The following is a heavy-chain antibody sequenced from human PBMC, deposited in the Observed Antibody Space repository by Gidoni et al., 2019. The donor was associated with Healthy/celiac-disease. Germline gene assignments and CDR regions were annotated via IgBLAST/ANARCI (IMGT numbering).Heavy chain of an antibody. J-gene: IGHJ6*02. CDR2: ISSSSSTI. Sequence: EVQLVESGGGLVQPGGSLRLSCAASGFTFSSSSMNWVRQAPGKGLEWGSYISSSSSTIYYADSVKGRFTISRDNAKNSLYLQMNSLRAEDTAVYYCARDQVAYSSSSYYYYGMDVWGQGTTVTVSS. CDR1: GFTFSSSS. CDR3: ARDQVAYSSSSYYYYGMDV. V-gene: IGHV3-48*04. D-gene: IGHD6-6*01.